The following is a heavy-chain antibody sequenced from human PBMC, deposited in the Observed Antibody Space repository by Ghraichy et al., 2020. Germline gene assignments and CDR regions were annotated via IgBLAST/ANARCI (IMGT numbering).Heavy chain of an antibody. CDR1: GFTVSNNY. CDR3: GRDVGP. J-gene: IGHJ5*02. V-gene: IGHV3-53*01. D-gene: IGHD1-26*01. Sequence: GESLNISCAASGFTVSNNYMSWVRQAPGKGLEWVSLIYSGGSAYYADSVKGRFTISRGHSKNTLYLQMNSLRAEDTAMYYCGRDVGPWGQGTLVTVSS. CDR2: IYSGGSA.